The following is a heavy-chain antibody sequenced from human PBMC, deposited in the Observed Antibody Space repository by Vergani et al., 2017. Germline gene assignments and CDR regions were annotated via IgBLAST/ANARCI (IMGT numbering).Heavy chain of an antibody. D-gene: IGHD6-13*01. CDR1: GGSLSSYY. V-gene: IGHV4-4*07. CDR2: IYTSGST. CDR3: ARDGDSSSWYIRFDP. Sequence: QVQLQESGPGLVKPSETLSLTCTVSGGSLSSYYWSWIRQPAGKGLEWIGRIYTSGSTNYNPSLKSRVTMSVDTSKNQFSLKLSSVTAADTAVYYCARDGDSSSWYIRFDPWGQGTLVTVSS. J-gene: IGHJ5*02.